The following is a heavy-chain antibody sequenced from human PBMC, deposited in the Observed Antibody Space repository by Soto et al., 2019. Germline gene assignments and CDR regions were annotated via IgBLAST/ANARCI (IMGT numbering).Heavy chain of an antibody. CDR3: AREREYYDFWSGYYSSYYYYGMDV. V-gene: IGHV1-18*01. Sequence: ASVKVSCKASGYTLTSYGISWVRQAPGQGLEWMGWISAYNGNTNYAQKLQGRVTMTTDTSTSTAYMELRSLRSDDTAVYYCAREREYYDFWSGYYSSYYYYGMDVWGQGTTVTVSS. J-gene: IGHJ6*02. CDR2: ISAYNGNT. D-gene: IGHD3-3*01. CDR1: GYTLTSYG.